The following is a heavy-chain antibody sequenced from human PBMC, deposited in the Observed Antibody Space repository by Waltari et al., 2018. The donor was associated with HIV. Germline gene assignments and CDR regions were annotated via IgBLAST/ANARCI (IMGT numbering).Heavy chain of an antibody. V-gene: IGHV3-30*01. CDR3: AREGIVAAPFDF. CDR1: GLTSRDFA. Sequence: QVHLVESGVGLVQAGGTLGTTGEASGLTSRDFAIHWVRQAPGKGLEWVAVISRDGSSKYYADSVQGRFTISRDNSKNSLHLHMNSLRPKDTAVYYCAREGIVAAPFDFWGLGTLVTVSS. D-gene: IGHD2-15*01. CDR2: ISRDGSSK. J-gene: IGHJ4*02.